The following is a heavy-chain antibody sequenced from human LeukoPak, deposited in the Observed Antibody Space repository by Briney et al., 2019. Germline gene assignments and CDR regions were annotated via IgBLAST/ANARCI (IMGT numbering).Heavy chain of an antibody. Sequence: AAVKVSCKASGGTFSSYAISWVRQAPGQGLEWMGGIIPVFGTENYAQKFQGRVTITADESTSTACMELSSLRSEDTAVYYCARYCSSTSCYPPSQKYYFDYWGQGTLVTVSS. D-gene: IGHD2-2*01. CDR2: IIPVFGTE. CDR1: GGTFSSYA. J-gene: IGHJ4*02. V-gene: IGHV1-69*13. CDR3: ARYCSSTSCYPPSQKYYFDY.